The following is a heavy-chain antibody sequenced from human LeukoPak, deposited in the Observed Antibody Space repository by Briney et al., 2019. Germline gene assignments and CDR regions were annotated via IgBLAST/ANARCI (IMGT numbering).Heavy chain of an antibody. CDR1: GFTFSSYA. CDR3: AKGYSNGWFAIDS. D-gene: IGHD6-19*01. J-gene: IGHJ4*02. CDR2: ISYDGSNK. V-gene: IGHV3-30-3*01. Sequence: PGGSLRLSCAASGFTFSSYAMHWVRQAPGKGLEWVAVISYDGSNKYYADSVTGRVTISRDNSKNTLYLQMNSLRAEDTAVYYCAKGYSNGWFAIDSWGQGTLVTVSS.